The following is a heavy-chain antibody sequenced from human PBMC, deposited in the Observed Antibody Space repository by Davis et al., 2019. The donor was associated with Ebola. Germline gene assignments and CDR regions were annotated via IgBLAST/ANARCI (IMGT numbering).Heavy chain of an antibody. CDR3: AKLGCTSSSCYTGNFYYYYGMDV. J-gene: IGHJ6*02. CDR1: GFTVSSNY. D-gene: IGHD2-2*02. CDR2: FYSGGST. Sequence: GESLKISCAASGFTVSSNYMSWVRQAPGKGLEWVSVFYSGGSTYYADSVKGRFTISRDNSKNTLYLQMNSLRAEDTAVYYCAKLGCTSSSCYTGNFYYYYGMDVWGQGTTVTVSS. V-gene: IGHV3-53*01.